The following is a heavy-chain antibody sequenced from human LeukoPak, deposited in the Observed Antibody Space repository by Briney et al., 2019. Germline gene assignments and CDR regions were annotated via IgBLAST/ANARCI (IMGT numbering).Heavy chain of an antibody. CDR1: GGSISSGDYS. CDR2: IFHTGST. J-gene: IGHJ6*03. CDR3: ARVGPYYYMDV. V-gene: IGHV4-30-2*01. Sequence: SETLSLTCAVSGGSISSGDYSWSWIRQPPGKGPEWMGYIFHTGSTYYNPSLKSRVTISVDTSKNHFSLKLSSVTAADTAVYYCARVGPYYYMDVWGKGTTVTVSS.